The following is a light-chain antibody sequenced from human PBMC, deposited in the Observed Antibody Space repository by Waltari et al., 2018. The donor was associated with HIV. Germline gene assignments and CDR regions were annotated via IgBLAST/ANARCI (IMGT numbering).Light chain of an antibody. CDR1: HLGSKY. CDR3: QAWDSSPPVL. CDR2: EDN. V-gene: IGLV3-1*01. J-gene: IGLJ2*01. Sequence: SYDLTQPPSLSVSPGHAAIITCSGDHLGSKYVCWDMQKPGQSPILVTYEDNKRPSGIPERFSGSNAGDTATLTISGTQPTDEADYYCQAWDSSPPVLFGGGTKLTV.